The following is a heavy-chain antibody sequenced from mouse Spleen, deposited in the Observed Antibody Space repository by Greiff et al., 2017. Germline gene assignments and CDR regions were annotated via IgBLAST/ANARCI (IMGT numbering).Heavy chain of an antibody. D-gene: IGHD1-1*01. V-gene: IGHV1-81*01. Sequence: VMLVESGAELARPGASVKLSCKASGYTFTSYGISWVKQRTGQGLEWIGEIYPRSGNTYYNEKFKGKATLTADKSSSTAYMELRSLTSEDSAVYFCARGDTTVDYAMDYWGQGTSVTVSS. CDR3: ARGDTTVDYAMDY. CDR1: GYTFTSYG. J-gene: IGHJ4*01. CDR2: IYPRSGNT.